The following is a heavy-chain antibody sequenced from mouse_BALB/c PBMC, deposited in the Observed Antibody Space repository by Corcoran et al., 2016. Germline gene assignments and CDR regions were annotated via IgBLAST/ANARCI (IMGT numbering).Heavy chain of an antibody. Sequence: QMQLQESGPGLVKSSQSLFLACSITGFPITSGYYWIWIRQSPGKPLEWMGYITHSGETFYNPSLQSPISITRETSKNQFFLQLNSVTTEDTAMYYCAGDYDGYGYFDVGGAGTTVTVSS. CDR3: AGDYDGYGYFDV. V-gene: IGHV12-3*02. D-gene: IGHD2-3*01. CDR1: GFPITSGYY. J-gene: IGHJ1*01. CDR2: ITHSGET.